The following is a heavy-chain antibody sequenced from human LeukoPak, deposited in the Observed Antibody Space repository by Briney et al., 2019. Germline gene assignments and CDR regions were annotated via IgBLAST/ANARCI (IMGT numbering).Heavy chain of an antibody. CDR1: GGSISSSSYY. CDR3: ARHVRRSGYSSGYYFDY. V-gene: IGHV4-39*01. J-gene: IGHJ4*02. CDR2: IYYSGST. D-gene: IGHD6-19*01. Sequence: SETLSLTCTVSGGSISSSSYYWGWIRQPPGKGLEWIGSIYYSGSTYYNPSLKSRVTISVDTSKNQFSLKLSSVTAADTAVYYCARHVRRSGYSSGYYFDYWGQGTLVTVSS.